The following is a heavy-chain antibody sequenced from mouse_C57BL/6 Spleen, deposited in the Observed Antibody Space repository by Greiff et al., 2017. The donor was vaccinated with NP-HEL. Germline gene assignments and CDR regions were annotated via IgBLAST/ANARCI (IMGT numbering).Heavy chain of an antibody. J-gene: IGHJ1*03. CDR1: GFTFSDYY. CDR2: INYDGSST. V-gene: IGHV5-16*01. CDR3: ARDPLGDWYFDV. Sequence: EVHLVESEGGLVQPGSSMKLSCTASGFTFSDYYMAWVRQVPEKGLEWVANINYDGSSTYYLDSLKSRFIISRDNAKNILYLQMSSLKSEDTATYYCARDPLGDWYFDVWGTGTTVTVSS. D-gene: IGHD3-1*01.